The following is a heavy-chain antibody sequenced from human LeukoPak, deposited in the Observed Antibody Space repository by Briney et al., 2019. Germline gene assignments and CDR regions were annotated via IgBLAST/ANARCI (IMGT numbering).Heavy chain of an antibody. D-gene: IGHD6-19*01. V-gene: IGHV3-23*01. Sequence: PGGSLRLSCVASGFTFGSYAMSWVRQTPGKSLEWVSIITNGGVTTYYADSVRSRFTISRDNSKNMLYLQMNSLRAEDTAVYYCVKLSSGSGSKFGFDSWGQGTLVTVFS. J-gene: IGHJ4*02. CDR3: VKLSSGSGSKFGFDS. CDR1: GFTFGSYA. CDR2: ITNGGVTT.